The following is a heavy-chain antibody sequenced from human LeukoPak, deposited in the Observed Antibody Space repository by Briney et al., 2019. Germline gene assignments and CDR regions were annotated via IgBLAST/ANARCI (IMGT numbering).Heavy chain of an antibody. CDR2: IDPSDSDT. CDR3: ARADRGVHDY. D-gene: IGHD3-10*01. CDR1: GYIFTTYW. Sequence: GASLQISCKGSGYIFTTYWIGWGRQLPGKGLEWMGLIDPSDSDTRYSPSFQGQVTISADKSISTAYLQWSSLKASDTAMYYCARADRGVHDYWGQGTLVTVSA. J-gene: IGHJ4*02. V-gene: IGHV5-51*01.